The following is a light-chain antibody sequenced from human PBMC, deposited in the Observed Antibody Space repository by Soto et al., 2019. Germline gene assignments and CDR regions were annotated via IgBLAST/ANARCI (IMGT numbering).Light chain of an antibody. CDR2: EVA. V-gene: IGLV2-14*01. J-gene: IGLJ2*01. CDR1: SNDVGNFNY. Sequence: QSVLTQPASVSGSPGQSITISCTGTSNDVGNFNYVSWYRQYPGKAPKLMIYEVAYRPSGVSNRFSGSESGNTASLTISGLQAEDEAVYYCSSYTTYTTVIFGGGTKVTV. CDR3: SSYTTYTTVI.